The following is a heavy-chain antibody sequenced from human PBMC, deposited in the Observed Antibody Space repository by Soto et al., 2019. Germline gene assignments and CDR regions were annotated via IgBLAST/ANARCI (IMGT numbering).Heavy chain of an antibody. CDR1: GYTFTSYD. CDR3: ARDLNRVGYPYGMDV. V-gene: IGHV1-8*01. D-gene: IGHD1-26*01. J-gene: IGHJ6*02. Sequence: QVQLVQSGAEVKKPGASVKVSCKASGYTFTSYDINWVRQATGQGLEWMGWMNPNSGNTGYAQKFQGRVTMTRNTSISTAYMELSSLRSADTAVYYCARDLNRVGYPYGMDVWGQGTTVTVSS. CDR2: MNPNSGNT.